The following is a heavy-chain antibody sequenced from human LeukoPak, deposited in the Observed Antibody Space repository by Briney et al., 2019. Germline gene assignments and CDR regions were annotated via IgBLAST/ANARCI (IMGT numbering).Heavy chain of an antibody. Sequence: SETLSLTCTVSGGSISSSSYYWGWIRQPPGKGLEWIGSIYYSGSTYYNPSLKSRVTISVDTSKNQFSLKLTSVTAADTAVYYCARGQNVAARPGHGYYFDYWGQGTLVTVSS. CDR3: ARGQNVAARPGHGYYFDY. J-gene: IGHJ4*02. D-gene: IGHD6-6*01. CDR1: GGSISSSSYY. CDR2: IYYSGST. V-gene: IGHV4-39*07.